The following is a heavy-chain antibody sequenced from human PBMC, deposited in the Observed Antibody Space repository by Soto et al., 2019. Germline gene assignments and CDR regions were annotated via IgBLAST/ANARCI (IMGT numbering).Heavy chain of an antibody. CDR3: AKDGEFHYYDSSGYYDY. CDR1: GFTFSSYA. D-gene: IGHD3-22*01. Sequence: GGSLRLSCAASGFTFSSYAMSWVRQAPGKGLEWVSAISGSGGSTYYADSVKGRFTISRDNSKNTLYLQMNSLRAKDTAVYYCAKDGEFHYYDSSGYYDYWGQGTLVTVSS. CDR2: ISGSGGST. J-gene: IGHJ4*02. V-gene: IGHV3-23*01.